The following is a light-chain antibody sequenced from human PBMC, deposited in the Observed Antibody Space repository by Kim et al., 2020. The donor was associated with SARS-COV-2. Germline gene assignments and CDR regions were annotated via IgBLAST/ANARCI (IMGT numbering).Light chain of an antibody. J-gene: IGKJ4*01. V-gene: IGKV1-39*01. Sequence: DIQMTQSPSSLSASVGDTVTITCRASQSMSRDLNWYQQKPGEAPKLLIYAASSLHSGVPSRFSGGRSGTDFTLTISSLQPEDFATYYCQQTYTSPLTFGGGTKVDIK. CDR2: AAS. CDR3: QQTYTSPLT. CDR1: QSMSRD.